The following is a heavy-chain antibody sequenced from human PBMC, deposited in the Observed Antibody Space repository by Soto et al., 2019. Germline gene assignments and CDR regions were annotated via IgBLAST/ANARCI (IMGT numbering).Heavy chain of an antibody. D-gene: IGHD6-6*01. CDR3: ARYLQMYSSSSGQFDY. CDR2: ISYDGSNK. CDR1: GFTFSIYA. Sequence: GGYLRISCAASGFTFSIYAMPWVRQAPGKALEWVAVISYDGSNKYYADSVKGRFTISRDNSKNTLYLQMNSLRAEDTAVYYCARYLQMYSSSSGQFDYWGQGTLVTVSS. J-gene: IGHJ4*02. V-gene: IGHV3-30-3*01.